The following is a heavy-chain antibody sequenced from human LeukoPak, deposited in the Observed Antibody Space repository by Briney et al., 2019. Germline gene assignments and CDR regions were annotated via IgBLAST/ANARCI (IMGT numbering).Heavy chain of an antibody. CDR3: AKGVQWLVQTLIDY. D-gene: IGHD6-19*01. J-gene: IGHJ4*02. CDR2: ISGSGGST. CDR1: GFTFSSYG. Sequence: GGSLRLSCAASGFTFSSYGMSWVRQAPGKGLEWVSAISGSGGSTYYADSVKGRFTISRDNSKNTLYLQMNSLRAEDTAVYYCAKGVQWLVQTLIDYWGQGTLVTVSS. V-gene: IGHV3-23*01.